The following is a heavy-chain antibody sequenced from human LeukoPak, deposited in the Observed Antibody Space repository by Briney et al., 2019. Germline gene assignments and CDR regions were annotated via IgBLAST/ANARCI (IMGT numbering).Heavy chain of an antibody. Sequence: GESLNISCKCSGYSFTSYWIGWVRPMPGKGLEWMGVIFPSDSDTRYSPSFEGQVTISADKSITTAYLQWSSLKASDTAMYYCAIKSGRYRDAFDIWGQGTMVTVSS. CDR1: GYSFTSYW. V-gene: IGHV5-51*01. CDR2: IFPSDSDT. D-gene: IGHD1-26*01. J-gene: IGHJ3*02. CDR3: AIKSGRYRDAFDI.